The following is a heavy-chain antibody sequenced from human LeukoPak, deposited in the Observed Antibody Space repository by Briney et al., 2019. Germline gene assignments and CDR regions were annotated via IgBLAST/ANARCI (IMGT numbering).Heavy chain of an antibody. J-gene: IGHJ4*02. V-gene: IGHV3-23*01. CDR2: ISGSGGST. Sequence: GGSLRLSCAASGFTFSSYAMRWVRQAPGKGLEWVSAISGSGGSTYYADSVKGRFTISRDNSKNTLYLQMNSLRAEDTAVYYCAKEGFTMVRGVPFHLLFFDYWGQGTLVTVSS. CDR1: GFTFSSYA. D-gene: IGHD3-10*01. CDR3: AKEGFTMVRGVPFHLLFFDY.